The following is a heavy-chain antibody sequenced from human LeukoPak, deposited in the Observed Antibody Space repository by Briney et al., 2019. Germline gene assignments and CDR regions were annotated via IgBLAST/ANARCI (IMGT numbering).Heavy chain of an antibody. CDR1: GFTFSSYS. CDR3: ARVGCSGGSCFGYGMGV. Sequence: GGSLRLSCAASGFTFSSYSMNWVRQAPGKGLEWVSSISSSSSYIYYADSVKGRFTISRDNAKNSLYLQMNSLRAEDTAVYYCARVGCSGGSCFGYGMGVWGQGTTVTVSS. D-gene: IGHD2-15*01. J-gene: IGHJ6*02. V-gene: IGHV3-21*01. CDR2: ISSSSSYI.